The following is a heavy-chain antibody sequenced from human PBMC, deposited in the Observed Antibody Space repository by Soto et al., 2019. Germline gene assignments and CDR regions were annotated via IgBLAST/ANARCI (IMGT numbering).Heavy chain of an antibody. J-gene: IGHJ4*02. CDR3: GRANSGSNQGFDY. CDR1: GDAFNTYT. Sequence: QVQLVQSGTEVKKPGSSVKVSCKASGDAFNTYTISWVRQAPGQGLEWIGRIIPLLGMADYAQKFQGRVTITADTSTRTAYMDLISLRSEDTAVYYCGRANSGSNQGFDYWGQGTLVTVSS. V-gene: IGHV1-69*02. D-gene: IGHD1-26*01. CDR2: IIPLLGMA.